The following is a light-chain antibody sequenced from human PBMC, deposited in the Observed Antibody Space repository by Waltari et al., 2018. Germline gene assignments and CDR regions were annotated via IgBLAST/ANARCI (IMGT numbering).Light chain of an antibody. CDR2: GAS. V-gene: IGKV3-15*01. J-gene: IGKJ2*01. CDR1: QIVSGN. CDR3: QQYNDWPQT. Sequence: LVMTQSPAPLSVSPGERVPLSCRASQIVSGNLAWYQQKPGQAPRLLMYGASTRAAGVPTRFSGSGSGTEFTVTISSLQSEDFAVYYCQQYNDWPQTFGQGTKLETK.